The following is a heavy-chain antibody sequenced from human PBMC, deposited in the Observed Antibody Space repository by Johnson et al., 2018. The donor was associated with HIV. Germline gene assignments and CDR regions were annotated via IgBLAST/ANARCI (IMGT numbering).Heavy chain of an antibody. J-gene: IGHJ3*02. CDR2: ISYGESNE. Sequence: QMLLVESGGGVVQPGRSLRLSCAASGFTFRSYSMHWVRQAPGKGLEWVAVISYGESNEYYADSVKGRFTISRDNSKNTLYLQMGSLRAEDMAVYYCARDQRGWLQSTGAFDIWGQGTMVTVSS. CDR3: ARDQRGWLQSTGAFDI. V-gene: IGHV3-30*14. D-gene: IGHD5-24*01. CDR1: GFTFRSYS.